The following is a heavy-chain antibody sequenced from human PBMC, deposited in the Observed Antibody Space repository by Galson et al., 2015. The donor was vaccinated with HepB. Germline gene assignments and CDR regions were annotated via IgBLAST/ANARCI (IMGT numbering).Heavy chain of an antibody. J-gene: IGHJ4*02. CDR3: AREGRLGYCSSTSCHDPDY. D-gene: IGHD2-2*01. V-gene: IGHV3-53*01. CDR1: GVTVNSNY. CDR2: IYSGGST. Sequence: PLRLSCAASGVTVNSNYMSCARQAPGQGLEWVSVIYSGGSTYYADSVKGRFTISRDNSKNTLYLQMNSLRAEDTAVYYCAREGRLGYCSSTSCHDPDYWGQGTLVTVSS.